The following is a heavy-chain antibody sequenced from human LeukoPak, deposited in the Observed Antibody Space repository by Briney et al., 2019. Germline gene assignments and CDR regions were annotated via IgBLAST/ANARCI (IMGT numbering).Heavy chain of an antibody. D-gene: IGHD3-10*01. V-gene: IGHV3-23*01. CDR3: ASVYGSGSYSRYY. Sequence: GGSLRLSCAASGSTFSSYAMSWVRQAPGKGLEWVSAISGSGGSTYYADSVKGRFTISRDNSKNTLYLQMNSLRAEDTAVYYCASVYGSGSYSRYYWGQGTLVTVSS. J-gene: IGHJ4*02. CDR1: GSTFSSYA. CDR2: ISGSGGST.